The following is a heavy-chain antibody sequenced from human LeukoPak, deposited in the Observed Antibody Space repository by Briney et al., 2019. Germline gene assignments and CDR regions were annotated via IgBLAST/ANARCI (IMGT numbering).Heavy chain of an antibody. CDR3: ARTYSSSSPDYFDY. CDR2: IYTSGST. V-gene: IGHV4-61*02. J-gene: IGHJ4*02. D-gene: IGHD6-6*01. CDR1: GGSISSGSYY. Sequence: SETLSLTCTVSGGSISSGSYYWSWIRQPAGKGLEWIGRIYTSGSTNYNPSLKSRVTISVDTSKNQFSLKLSSVTAADTAVYYCARTYSSSSPDYFDYWGQGTLVTVSS.